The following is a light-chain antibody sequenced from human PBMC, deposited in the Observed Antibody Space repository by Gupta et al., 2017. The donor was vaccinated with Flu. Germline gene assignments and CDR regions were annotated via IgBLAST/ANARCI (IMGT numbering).Light chain of an antibody. J-gene: IGLJ2*01. CDR2: EVT. CDR1: SSDVGGYNY. CDR3: SSYTSSNTV. V-gene: IGLV2-14*01. Sequence: QSALTQPASVSGSPGQSITISCPGTSSDVGGYNYVSWYQQHPGKAPKLMIYEVTNRPSGVSNRFSGSKSGNTASLTISGLQAEDEADYYCSSYTSSNTVFGGGTKLTVL.